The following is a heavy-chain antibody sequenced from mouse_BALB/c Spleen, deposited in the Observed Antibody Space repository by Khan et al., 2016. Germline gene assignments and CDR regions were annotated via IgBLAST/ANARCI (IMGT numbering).Heavy chain of an antibody. CDR1: GFSLTNSG. V-gene: IGHV2-9*02. CDR3: ASDDHDYDAWVAT. D-gene: IGHD2-4*01. CDR2: IWPGGST. J-gene: IGHJ3*01. Sequence: QVQLKQSGPGLVAPSQSLSITCTVSGFSLTNSGVHWIRQPPGKGLEWLGVIWPGGSTDYNSALMSRLSIIKANSQNQVFLKMIRLHTEHTAMYYWASDDHDYDAWVATWGQGTMVIVSA.